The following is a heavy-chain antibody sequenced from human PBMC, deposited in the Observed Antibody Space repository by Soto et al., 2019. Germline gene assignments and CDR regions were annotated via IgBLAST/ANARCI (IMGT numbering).Heavy chain of an antibody. J-gene: IGHJ5*01. V-gene: IGHV1-18*01. Sequence: ASVKVSCKASGYTFTSYGISWVRQAPGQGLEWMGWISAYNGNTNYAQKLQGRVNMTTDTSTSTAYMERRSLRSDDTAVYYCARGVQMVQRGWFDPWGQGTLVTVSS. D-gene: IGHD2-8*01. CDR3: ARGVQMVQRGWFDP. CDR1: GYTFTSYG. CDR2: ISAYNGNT.